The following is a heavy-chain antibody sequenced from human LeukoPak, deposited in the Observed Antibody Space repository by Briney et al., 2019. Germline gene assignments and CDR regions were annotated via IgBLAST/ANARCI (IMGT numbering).Heavy chain of an antibody. CDR3: ARIPQYYYYYMDV. CDR1: GGSFSGYY. CDR2: IYYSGST. Sequence: PSETLSLTCAVYGGSFSGYYWSWIRQPPGKGLEWIGSIYYSGSTYYNPSLKSRVTISVDTSKNQFSLKLSSVTAADTAVYYCARIPQYYYYYMDVWGKGTTVTVSS. D-gene: IGHD2-2*02. V-gene: IGHV4-34*01. J-gene: IGHJ6*03.